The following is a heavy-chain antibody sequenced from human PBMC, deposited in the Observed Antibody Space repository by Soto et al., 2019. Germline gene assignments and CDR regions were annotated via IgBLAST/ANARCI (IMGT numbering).Heavy chain of an antibody. CDR3: AKSQIFGVDYYYYYMDV. CDR2: IYYSGST. J-gene: IGHJ6*03. Sequence: SETLSLTCTVSGGSISSSSYYWGWIRQPPGKGLEWIGSIYYSGSTYYNPSLKIPVTISVDTSKNQFSLKWSSVTAADTAVYYCAKSQIFGVDYYYYYMDVWGKGTTVTVSS. CDR1: GGSISSSSYY. D-gene: IGHD3-3*01. V-gene: IGHV4-39*01.